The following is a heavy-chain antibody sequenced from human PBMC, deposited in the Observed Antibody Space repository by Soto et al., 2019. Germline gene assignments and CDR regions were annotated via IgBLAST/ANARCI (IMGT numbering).Heavy chain of an antibody. J-gene: IGHJ4*02. D-gene: IGHD6-13*01. Sequence: QVQLVESGGGVVQPGRSLRLSCAASGFTFSSYGMHWVRQAPGKGLEWVAVVSYDGTNKYYADSVKGRFTISRDNSKNXLYLQMNSLRAADTAVYYCAKDIGSSSWYWSATLDYWGQGTLVTVSS. V-gene: IGHV3-30*18. CDR3: AKDIGSSSWYWSATLDY. CDR1: GFTFSSYG. CDR2: VSYDGTNK.